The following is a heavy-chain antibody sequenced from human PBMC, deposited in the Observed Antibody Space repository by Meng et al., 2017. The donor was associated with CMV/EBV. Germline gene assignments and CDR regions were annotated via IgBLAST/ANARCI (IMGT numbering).Heavy chain of an antibody. Sequence: GSLRLSCAVYGGSFSDYYWSWIRQPPGKGLEWIGEINHSGSTNYNPSLKSRVTISVDTSKNQFSLKLSSVTAADTAVYYCARVISGYWGQGTLVTVSS. CDR1: GGSFSDYY. CDR3: ARVISGY. J-gene: IGHJ4*02. CDR2: INHSGST. D-gene: IGHD2/OR15-2a*01. V-gene: IGHV4-34*01.